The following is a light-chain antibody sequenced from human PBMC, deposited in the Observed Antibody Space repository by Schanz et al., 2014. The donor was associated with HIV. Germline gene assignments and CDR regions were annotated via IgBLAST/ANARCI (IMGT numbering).Light chain of an antibody. J-gene: IGKJ2*01. CDR1: ESISEW. V-gene: IGKV1-5*03. CDR2: KAS. CDR3: QQYNSHSPVYT. Sequence: IQLTQSPSTLSASVGDRVSFTCRTTESISEWLAWYQQKPGKAPKLLIYKASSLESGVPSRFSGSGSGKEFTLTISSLQPDDVAIYFCQQYNSHSPVYTFGQGTKLEIK.